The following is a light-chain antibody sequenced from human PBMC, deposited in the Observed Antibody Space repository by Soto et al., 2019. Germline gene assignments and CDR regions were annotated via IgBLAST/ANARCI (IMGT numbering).Light chain of an antibody. CDR1: QSISSN. V-gene: IGKV3-15*01. J-gene: IGKJ1*01. CDR2: AAS. CDR3: QQYNYQGT. Sequence: EMVMTQSPATLSLSPGERVTLSCWASQSISSNLAWYQQKPGQAPRLLIYAASTRATGIPARFSGSGSGTEFTLTIASLQSEDFAVYYCQQYNYQGTFGQGTKVDIK.